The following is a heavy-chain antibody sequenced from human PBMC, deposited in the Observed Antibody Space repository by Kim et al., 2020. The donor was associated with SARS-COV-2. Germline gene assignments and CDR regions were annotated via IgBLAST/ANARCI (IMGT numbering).Heavy chain of an antibody. CDR3: ARNPSYYYGSWSPPNWFDP. CDR1: GFTFSSYS. D-gene: IGHD3-10*01. J-gene: IGHJ5*02. CDR2: ISISSSYI. Sequence: GGSLRLSCAASGFTFSSYSMNWVRQAPGKGLEWVSSISISSSYIYYADSVKDRFTISRDNAKNSLYLQMNSLRAEDTAVYYCARNPSYYYGSWSPPNWFDPWGQGTLVTVSS. V-gene: IGHV3-21*01.